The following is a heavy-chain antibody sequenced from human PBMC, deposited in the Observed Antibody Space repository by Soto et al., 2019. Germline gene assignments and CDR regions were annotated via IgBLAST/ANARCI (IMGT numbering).Heavy chain of an antibody. CDR1: GFSLRNTRMG. CDR3: ARSLYVDYVHWYFDL. Sequence: QVTLKESGPVLGKPTETLTLTCTVSGFSLRNTRMGGSWIRQSPGKALEWLAHIFSNDAKSYSPSLKSRLAISRDTSKSQVVLTMTNVAPVDTATYYCARSLYVDYVHWYFDLWGRGTLVTVPS. J-gene: IGHJ2*01. D-gene: IGHD4-17*01. CDR2: IFSNDAK. V-gene: IGHV2-26*01.